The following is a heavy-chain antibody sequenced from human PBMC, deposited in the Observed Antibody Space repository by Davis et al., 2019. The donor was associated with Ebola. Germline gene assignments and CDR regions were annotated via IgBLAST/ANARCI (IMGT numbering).Heavy chain of an antibody. CDR1: GGSFSGYY. CDR3: ARLWSYGGWFDP. CDR2: INHSGST. Sequence: PSETLSLTCAVYGGSFSGYYWSWIRQPPGKGLEWIGEINHSGSTYYNPSLKSRVTISVDTSKNQFSLKLSSVTAADTAVYYCARLWSYGGWFDPWGQGTLVTVSS. J-gene: IGHJ5*02. D-gene: IGHD2-8*02. V-gene: IGHV4-34*01.